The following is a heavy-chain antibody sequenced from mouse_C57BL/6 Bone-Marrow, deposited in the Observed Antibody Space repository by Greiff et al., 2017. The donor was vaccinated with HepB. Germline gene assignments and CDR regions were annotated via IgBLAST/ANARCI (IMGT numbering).Heavy chain of an antibody. Sequence: VQLQQSGPELVKPGASVKISCKASGYTFSSSWMNWVKQRPGQGLEWIGRIYPGDGDTNYNGKFKGKATLTADKSSSTAYMQLSSLTSEDSAVYFCARDTTVVDPWYFDVWGTGTTVTVAS. D-gene: IGHD1-1*01. J-gene: IGHJ1*03. V-gene: IGHV1-82*01. CDR1: GYTFSSSW. CDR2: IYPGDGDT. CDR3: ARDTTVVDPWYFDV.